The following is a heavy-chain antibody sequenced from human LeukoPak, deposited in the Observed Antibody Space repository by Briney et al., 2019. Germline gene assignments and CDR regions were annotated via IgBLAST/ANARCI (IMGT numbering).Heavy chain of an antibody. D-gene: IGHD3-10*01. V-gene: IGHV3-30*02. Sequence: PGGSLRLSCAASGFTFRNYGMHWVRQAPGKGLEWVAFIRFDGSNKYYADSVKGRFTISRDNAKNSLYLQMNSLRAEDTAVYYCARGRRGNYGSGSYGYWGQGTLVTVSS. CDR2: IRFDGSNK. J-gene: IGHJ4*02. CDR1: GFTFRNYG. CDR3: ARGRRGNYGSGSYGY.